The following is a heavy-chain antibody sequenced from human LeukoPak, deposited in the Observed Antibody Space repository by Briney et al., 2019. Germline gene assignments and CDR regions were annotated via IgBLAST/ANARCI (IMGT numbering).Heavy chain of an antibody. CDR2: VSGSGAKT. J-gene: IGHJ6*02. CDR3: AKGDSYYDFCLDV. V-gene: IGHV3-23*01. D-gene: IGHD3-3*01. CDR1: GFTFRSFA. Sequence: GGSLRLSCVASGFTFRSFAMTWVRLAPGKGLEWVSSVSGSGAKTYYADSVKGRFTISRDNSKNMLYLQMNSLRAEDTAVYYCAKGDSYYDFCLDVWGQGTTVTVSS.